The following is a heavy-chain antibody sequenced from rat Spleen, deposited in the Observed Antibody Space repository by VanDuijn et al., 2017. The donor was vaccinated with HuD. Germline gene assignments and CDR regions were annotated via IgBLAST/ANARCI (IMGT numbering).Heavy chain of an antibody. J-gene: IGHJ4*01. CDR2: ISYDGSST. D-gene: IGHD1-9*01. Sequence: EVQLVESGGGLVQPGRSLKLSCAASGFTFSNYGMAWVRQAPKKGLEWVAHISYDGSSTYYRASVKGRFTISRDNAKSTLYLQMDSLRSEDTATYYCTTRDFGYKGVMGAWGQGASVTVSS. CDR3: TTRDFGYKGVMGA. CDR1: GFTFSNYG. V-gene: IGHV5-29*01.